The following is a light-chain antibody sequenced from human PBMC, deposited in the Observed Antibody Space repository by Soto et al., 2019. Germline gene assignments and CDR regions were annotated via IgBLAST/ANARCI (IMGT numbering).Light chain of an antibody. Sequence: DIVMTQSPDSLAVSLGERATINCKSSQSVLYSSNNQNYLAWYQQKPGQSPKLLIYWASTRESGVPDRFSGSGSGTDFTLTISSLQAEDVAVYYCQQFHSTPKTFGQGTKVEIK. CDR2: WAS. CDR1: QSVLYSSNNQNY. CDR3: QQFHSTPKT. V-gene: IGKV4-1*01. J-gene: IGKJ1*01.